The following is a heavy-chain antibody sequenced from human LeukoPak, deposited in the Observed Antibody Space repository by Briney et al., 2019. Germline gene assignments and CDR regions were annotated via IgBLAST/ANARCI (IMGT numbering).Heavy chain of an antibody. V-gene: IGHV5-51*01. D-gene: IGHD2-21*02. CDR1: GYTFTTYW. J-gene: IGHJ6*02. CDR2: IYPGDLDT. CDR3: AKVGTDYYRGMDV. Sequence: GESLKISCKGSGYTFTTYWIAWVRRMPGKGLEWMGIIYPGDLDTRYSPSFQGQVTISADKSISTAYLQWGSLKASDTAMYFRAKVGTDYYRGMDVWGQGTTVTVSS.